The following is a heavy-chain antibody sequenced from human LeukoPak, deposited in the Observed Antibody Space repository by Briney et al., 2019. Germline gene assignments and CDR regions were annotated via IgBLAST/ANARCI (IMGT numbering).Heavy chain of an antibody. Sequence: GGSLGLSFAASGFTFSSYGMPWVRQAPGKGLEWVAGIWYDGSNKYYADSVKGRFTTSRDNSKNTLYLQMNSLRAEDTAVYYCARGVHYYGSGSYFASFDIWGQGTMVTVSS. D-gene: IGHD3-10*01. J-gene: IGHJ3*02. CDR1: GFTFSSYG. V-gene: IGHV3-33*01. CDR2: IWYDGSNK. CDR3: ARGVHYYGSGSYFASFDI.